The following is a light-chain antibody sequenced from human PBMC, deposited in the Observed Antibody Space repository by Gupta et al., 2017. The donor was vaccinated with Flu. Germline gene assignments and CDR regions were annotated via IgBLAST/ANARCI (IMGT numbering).Light chain of an antibody. Sequence: VLTQYPATLFLSLGGETTPSCWVSKRISSRYLDWYQQKPDKAPRLLIYDASSMDTGIPERFSGSGSGTDFTLTISSLEPEDFAIYYCQQYGTSPLTFGPGTKVDIK. CDR1: KRISSRY. CDR2: DAS. J-gene: IGKJ3*01. V-gene: IGKV3D-20*01. CDR3: QQYGTSPLT.